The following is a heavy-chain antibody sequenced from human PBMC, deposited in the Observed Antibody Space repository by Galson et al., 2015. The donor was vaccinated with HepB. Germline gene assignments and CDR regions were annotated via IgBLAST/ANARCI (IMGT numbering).Heavy chain of an antibody. Sequence: SVKVSCKASGGTFSSYAISWVRQAPGQGLEWMGGIIPIFGTANHAQKFQGRVTITADESTSTAYMELSSLRSEDTAVYYCARNVVDTAMVDAFDIWGQGTMVTVSS. D-gene: IGHD5-18*01. CDR3: ARNVVDTAMVDAFDI. CDR2: IIPIFGTA. V-gene: IGHV1-69*13. J-gene: IGHJ3*02. CDR1: GGTFSSYA.